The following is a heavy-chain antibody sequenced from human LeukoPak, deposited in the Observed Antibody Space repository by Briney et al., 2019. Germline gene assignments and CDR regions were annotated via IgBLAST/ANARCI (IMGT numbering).Heavy chain of an antibody. Sequence: GGSLRLSCAASGFTFSTYAMSWVRQAPGKGLEWVSTISGSGGSTYCADSVKGRFTISRDNSKNTLYLQMNSLRADDTAVYYCARGSGGGDYQVFWYFDLWGRGTLVTVSS. CDR3: ARGSGGGDYQVFWYFDL. CDR2: ISGSGGST. CDR1: GFTFSTYA. D-gene: IGHD4-17*01. J-gene: IGHJ2*01. V-gene: IGHV3-23*01.